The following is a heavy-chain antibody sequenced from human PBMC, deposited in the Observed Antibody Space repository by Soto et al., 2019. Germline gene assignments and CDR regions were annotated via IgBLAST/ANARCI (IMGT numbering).Heavy chain of an antibody. CDR3: VSDSVPDEKAYTDDIDL. D-gene: IGHD2-2*01. CDR2: FIPIFGTA. V-gene: IGHV1-69*13. J-gene: IGHJ6*02. Sequence: SVKVSCKASGGTFSSYAISLVRQAPGQGLEWMGGFIPIFGTANYAQKLQGRDSITADESTSTAYMELGSLSSEDTAVYYCVSDSVPDEKAYTDDIDLWGQGTMVTLSS. CDR1: GGTFSSYA.